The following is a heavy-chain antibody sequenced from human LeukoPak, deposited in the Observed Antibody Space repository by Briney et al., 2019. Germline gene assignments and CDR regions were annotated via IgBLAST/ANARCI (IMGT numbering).Heavy chain of an antibody. CDR3: AKATSSGWYVY. CDR2: ISGSGGST. V-gene: IGHV3-23*01. Sequence: AISGSGGSTYYADSVKGRFTISGDNSKNTLYLQMNSLRAEDTAVYYCAKATSSGWYVYWGQGTLVTVSS. J-gene: IGHJ4*02. D-gene: IGHD6-19*01.